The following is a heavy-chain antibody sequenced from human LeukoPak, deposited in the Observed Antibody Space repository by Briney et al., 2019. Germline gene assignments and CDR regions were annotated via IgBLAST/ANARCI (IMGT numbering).Heavy chain of an antibody. CDR3: ARSLPGRIGAADF. Sequence: SETLSLTCTVSGGSISSYYWSWIRQPPGKGLEWIAYIHSSGSTNYNPSLKSRVTISVDTSKNHSSLKVTSMTAADTGVYYCARSLPGRIGAADFWGQGTLVTVSS. V-gene: IGHV4-59*01. D-gene: IGHD6-13*01. CDR1: GGSISSYY. J-gene: IGHJ4*02. CDR2: IHSSGST.